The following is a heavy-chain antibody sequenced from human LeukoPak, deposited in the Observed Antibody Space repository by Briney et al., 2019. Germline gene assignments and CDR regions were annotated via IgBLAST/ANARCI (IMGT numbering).Heavy chain of an antibody. V-gene: IGHV1-46*01. Sequence: ASVKVSCKASGYTFTSYGISWVRQAPGQGLEWMGIINPSGGSTSYVQKFQGRVTMTRDMSTSTVYMELSSLRSEDTAVYYCAREDVFSSGYYAGFDPWGQGTLVTVSS. J-gene: IGHJ5*02. CDR1: GYTFTSYG. D-gene: IGHD3-22*01. CDR2: INPSGGST. CDR3: AREDVFSSGYYAGFDP.